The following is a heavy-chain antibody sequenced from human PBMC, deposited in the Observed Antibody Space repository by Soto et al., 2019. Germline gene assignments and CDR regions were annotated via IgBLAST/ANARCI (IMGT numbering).Heavy chain of an antibody. J-gene: IGHJ4*02. D-gene: IGHD3-22*01. CDR3: ARETYHQPHVWEPNYYDSSGSRTPPDS. CDR1: GFTFSSYA. V-gene: IGHV3-30-3*01. Sequence: QVQLVESGGGVVQPGRSLRLSCAASGFTFSSYAMHWVRQAPGKGLEWVAVISYDGSNKYYADSVKGRFTISRDNSKNTLYLQMNSLRAEDTAVYYCARETYHQPHVWEPNYYDSSGSRTPPDSWGQGTLVTVSS. CDR2: ISYDGSNK.